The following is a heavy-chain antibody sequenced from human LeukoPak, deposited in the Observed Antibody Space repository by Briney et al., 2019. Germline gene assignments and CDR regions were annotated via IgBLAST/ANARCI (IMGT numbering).Heavy chain of an antibody. J-gene: IGHJ4*02. Sequence: SGPTLVNPTQTLTQTCTFSDFSLSTPGMGVGWIRQPPGKALEWLAFIYYNDDKRYSPSLRSRLTITRDTSKNQVVLAMTNMDPVDTATYFCAHLVVTIDWRSYFDYWGQGALVTVSS. CDR2: IYYNDDK. CDR3: AHLVVTIDWRSYFDY. D-gene: IGHD3-9*01. V-gene: IGHV2-5*01. CDR1: DFSLSTPGMG.